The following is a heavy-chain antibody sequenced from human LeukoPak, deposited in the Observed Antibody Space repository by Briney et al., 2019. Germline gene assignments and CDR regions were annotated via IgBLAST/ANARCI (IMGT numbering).Heavy chain of an antibody. CDR1: GDSVSSSSAA. J-gene: IGHJ4*02. V-gene: IGHV6-1*01. CDR2: TYYRSKWYS. CDR3: ARAPTDWAVPASHNYYFDF. Sequence: SQTLSLTCDISGDSVSSSSAAWNWIRQSPSRGLEWLGRTYYRSKWYSDYAVSMKGRITVYSDTSKNQFSLQLNSVTPEDTAVYYCARAPTDWAVPASHNYYFDFWGQGTLVTVSS. D-gene: IGHD6-19*01.